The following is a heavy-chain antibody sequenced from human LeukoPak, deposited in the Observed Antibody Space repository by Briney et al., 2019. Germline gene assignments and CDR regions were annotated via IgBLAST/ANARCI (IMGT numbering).Heavy chain of an antibody. CDR1: GFTFNSYA. CDR2: INGSGGGT. J-gene: IGHJ4*02. CDR3: ALGLFTDY. D-gene: IGHD3-10*01. V-gene: IGHV3-23*01. Sequence: AGGSLRLSCAASGFTFNSYAMSWVRQAPEKGLEWVATINGSGGGTYYADSVKGRFTISRDNTKNTLYLKMNSLRVEDTAVYYCALGLFTDYWGQGTLVTVSS.